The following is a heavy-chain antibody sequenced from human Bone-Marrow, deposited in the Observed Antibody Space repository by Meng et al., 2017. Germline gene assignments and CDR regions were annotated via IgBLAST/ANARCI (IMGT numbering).Heavy chain of an antibody. CDR3: AREPSLPVVAVAGSPCYYCSMDV. CDR2: INPYSGGT. Sequence: ASVKVSCKASGYTFTGYYMHWVRQAPGQGLEWMGWINPYSGGTNYAQKLQGRVTMTRDTSIRTAYMELSRLRSDNTAVYYCAREPSLPVVAVAGSPCYYCSMDVWGQETTVTVSS. D-gene: IGHD6-19*01. CDR1: GYTFTGYY. V-gene: IGHV1-2*02. J-gene: IGHJ6*02.